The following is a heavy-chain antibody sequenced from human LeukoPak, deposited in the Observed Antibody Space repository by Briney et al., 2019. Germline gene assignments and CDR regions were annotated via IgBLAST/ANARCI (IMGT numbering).Heavy chain of an antibody. J-gene: IGHJ4*02. Sequence: SETLSLTCTVSGGSVSNYYWSWIRQSPGKGLEWIGYIYYTETSYNPSLKSRVTISADTSKNQFSLKLSSVTAADTAVYYCAGGPMIVVVLDYWGQGTLVTVSS. CDR3: AGGPMIVVVLDY. D-gene: IGHD3-22*01. V-gene: IGHV4-59*02. CDR2: IYYTET. CDR1: GGSVSNYY.